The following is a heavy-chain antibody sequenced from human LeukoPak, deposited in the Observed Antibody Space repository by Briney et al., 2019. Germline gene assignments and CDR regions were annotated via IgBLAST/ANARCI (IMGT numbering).Heavy chain of an antibody. CDR3: APDPPQSAVAAKGYYFDH. V-gene: IGHV1-24*01. CDR2: FDPEDGET. D-gene: IGHD6-19*01. J-gene: IGHJ4*02. Sequence: ASVKVSCKVSGYTLTELSMHWVRQAPGKGREWRGDFDPEDGETIYAQKFQGRVTMTEDTSTDTAYIELSSPRSQDTGVYYCAPDPPQSAVAAKGYYFDHWGQGTLVTVSS. CDR1: GYTLTELS.